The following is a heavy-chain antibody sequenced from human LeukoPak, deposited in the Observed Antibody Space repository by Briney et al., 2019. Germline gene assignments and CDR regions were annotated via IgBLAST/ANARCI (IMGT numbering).Heavy chain of an antibody. V-gene: IGHV3-21*01. D-gene: IGHD4-11*01. CDR1: GFTFSSYS. CDR3: ARVAMTTATYYYYMDV. Sequence: GGSLRLSCAPSGFTFSSYSMTWVRQAPGKGLEWVSSINSATNYIYYADSVKGRFTISRDNTKNSLYLQMNSLRDEDTAVYYCARVAMTTATYYYYMDVWGKGTTVTVSS. J-gene: IGHJ6*03. CDR2: INSATNYI.